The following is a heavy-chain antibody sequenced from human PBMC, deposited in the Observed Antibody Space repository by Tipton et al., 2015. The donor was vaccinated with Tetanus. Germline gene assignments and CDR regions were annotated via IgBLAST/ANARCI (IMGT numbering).Heavy chain of an antibody. D-gene: IGHD3-10*01. Sequence: RSLRLSCRTSGFTFGDYNVTWFRQAPGKGLEWVGFITTKTYGGTTEHAASVRGRFTISRDDSKSIAYLQMNSLETGDTAVYYCSRSPPGLLWVGEPNHDYWGQGTLVTVSS. J-gene: IGHJ4*02. CDR3: SRSPPGLLWVGEPNHDY. CDR2: ITTKTYGGTT. V-gene: IGHV3-49*03. CDR1: GFTFGDYN.